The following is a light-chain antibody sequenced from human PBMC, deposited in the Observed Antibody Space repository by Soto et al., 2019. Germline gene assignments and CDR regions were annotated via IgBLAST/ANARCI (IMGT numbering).Light chain of an antibody. Sequence: EIVLTQSPGTLSLSPGERATLSCRASQSLSNNIYLAWYQQKPGQAPRLLIYGASSRATGIPGRFSGSGSGTEFTLTISSLQSEDSAVYYCQQYNDWPPLTFGGGTKVEIK. CDR1: QSLSNN. CDR3: QQYNDWPPLT. J-gene: IGKJ4*01. V-gene: IGKV3-15*01. CDR2: GAS.